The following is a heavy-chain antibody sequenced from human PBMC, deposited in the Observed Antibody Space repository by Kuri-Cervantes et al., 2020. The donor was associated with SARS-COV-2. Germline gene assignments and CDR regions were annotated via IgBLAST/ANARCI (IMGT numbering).Heavy chain of an antibody. Sequence: SVKVSCKASGGTFSSYAISWVRQAPGQGLEWMGGIIPIFDTANYAQKFQGRVTITADESTSTAYMELSSLRSEDTAVYCCARLVRSIAAPGFLLFDYWGQGTLVTVSS. V-gene: IGHV1-69*13. D-gene: IGHD6-6*01. CDR2: IIPIFDTA. CDR1: GGTFSSYA. CDR3: ARLVRSIAAPGFLLFDY. J-gene: IGHJ4*02.